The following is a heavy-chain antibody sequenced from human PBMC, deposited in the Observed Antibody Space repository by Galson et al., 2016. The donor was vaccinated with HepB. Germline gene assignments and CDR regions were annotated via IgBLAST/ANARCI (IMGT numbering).Heavy chain of an antibody. CDR2: INSAGTIS. CDR1: GFAFSSHW. J-gene: IGHJ5*02. D-gene: IGHD4/OR15-4a*01. CDR3: VRGHSVLPTTAYNWFDP. Sequence: SLRLSCAASGFAFSSHWMHWVRQDLGKGMVWVSRINSAGTISNYADSVKGRFTISRDNAKNTLYLQMNSLRAADTAVYYCVRGHSVLPTTAYNWFDPWGRGTLVTESS. V-gene: IGHV3-74*01.